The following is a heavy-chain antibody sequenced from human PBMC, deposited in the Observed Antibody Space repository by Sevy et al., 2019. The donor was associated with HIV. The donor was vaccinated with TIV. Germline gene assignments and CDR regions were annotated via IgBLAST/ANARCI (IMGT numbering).Heavy chain of an antibody. J-gene: IGHJ3*02. CDR3: AREKRGSGWYTRDAFDI. D-gene: IGHD6-19*01. Sequence: GGSLRLSCAASGFTFSSYEMNWVRQAPGKGLEWVSYISSSGSTIYYADSVKGRFTISRDNAKNSLYLQMNSLRAEDTAVYYCAREKRGSGWYTRDAFDIWVQGTMVTVSS. CDR2: ISSSGSTI. CDR1: GFTFSSYE. V-gene: IGHV3-48*03.